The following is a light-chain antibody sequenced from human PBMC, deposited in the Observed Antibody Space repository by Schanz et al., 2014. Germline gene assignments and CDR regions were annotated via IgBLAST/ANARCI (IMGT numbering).Light chain of an antibody. V-gene: IGKV1-16*01. CDR3: QQYGKDPLP. CDR1: QAIDNY. CDR2: AAS. J-gene: IGKJ4*01. Sequence: IQMTQSPSSLSASLGDKVTITCRASQAIDNYLAWFQQKPGKAPRPLIFAASTLHRGVASRFSGSGSGKEFTLTIDRLPPEDFATYYWQQYGKDPLPFGGGTKVDIK.